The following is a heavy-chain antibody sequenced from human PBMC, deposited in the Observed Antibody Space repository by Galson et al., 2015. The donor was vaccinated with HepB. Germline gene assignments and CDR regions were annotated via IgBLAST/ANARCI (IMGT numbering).Heavy chain of an antibody. CDR2: LSYDGRNK. Sequence: SLRLSCAASGFTFSSYGMRWVRQAPGKGLEWVAVLSYDGRNKYYADSVKGRFTLCSDNSQNTLYLQVNSLRAEDTDVYYCAKLAVGGDPWEAFDIWGRGTLVTVSS. V-gene: IGHV3-30*18. D-gene: IGHD2-21*01. J-gene: IGHJ3*02. CDR3: AKLAVGGDPWEAFDI. CDR1: GFTFSSYG.